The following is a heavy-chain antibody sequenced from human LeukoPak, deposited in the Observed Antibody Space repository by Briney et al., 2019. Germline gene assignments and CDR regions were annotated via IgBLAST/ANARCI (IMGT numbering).Heavy chain of an antibody. CDR2: FGTRSTSI. V-gene: IGHV3-21*01. Sequence: PGGSLRLSCTASGFTFSGYSMNWIRQAPGKGLEWVSSFGTRSTSIYHAGSVKGRFAISRDNAKNSLYQQMNSLRAGDTALYYCAREVSEGFDFWGQGTLVTVSS. J-gene: IGHJ4*02. CDR3: AREVSEGFDF. D-gene: IGHD3-22*01. CDR1: GFTFSGYS.